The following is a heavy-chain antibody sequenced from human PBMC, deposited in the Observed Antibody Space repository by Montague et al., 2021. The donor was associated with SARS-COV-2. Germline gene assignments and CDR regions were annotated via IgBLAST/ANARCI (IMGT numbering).Heavy chain of an antibody. D-gene: IGHD6-19*01. V-gene: IGHV3-30*04. CDR3: VRGRGGGGWGYWTFDV. J-gene: IGHJ3*01. CDR2: FSHDGINK. CDR1: GFTFSNYT. Sequence: SLRLSCAASGFTFSNYTFHWVRQAPGKGLEWVAHFSHDGINKYYADSVKGRFTISRDNSRSTVSVQMTSLRSEDTALYYCVRGRGGGGWGYWTFDVWGQGTMVTVSS.